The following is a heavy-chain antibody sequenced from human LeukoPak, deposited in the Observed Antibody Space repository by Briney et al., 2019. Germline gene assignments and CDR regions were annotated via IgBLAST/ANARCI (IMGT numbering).Heavy chain of an antibody. V-gene: IGHV1-2*02. Sequence: EASVKVSCKASGYTFTGYYMHWVRQAPGQGLEWMGWINPNSGGTNYAQKFQGRVTMTRDTSISTAYMELSRLRSDDTAVYYCAREEVVVVTANNWFDPWGQGTLVTVSS. CDR1: GYTFTGYY. CDR3: AREEVVVVTANNWFDP. D-gene: IGHD2-21*02. J-gene: IGHJ5*02. CDR2: INPNSGGT.